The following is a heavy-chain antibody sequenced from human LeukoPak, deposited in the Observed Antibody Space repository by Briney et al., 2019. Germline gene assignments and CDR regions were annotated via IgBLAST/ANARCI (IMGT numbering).Heavy chain of an antibody. D-gene: IGHD2-2*01. Sequence: GGSVTLPCAPWGLTFNSYAMRGVRQAPGRGVEGVSSISGSGGSTFYADSVKDRFTISRDNSKNTLYLTVNRLSAEDTPVYYCARSQLRHPAAAFDIWGQGTMVTVSS. CDR1: GLTFNSYA. V-gene: IGHV3-23*01. J-gene: IGHJ3*02. CDR2: ISGSGGST. CDR3: ARSQLRHPAAAFDI.